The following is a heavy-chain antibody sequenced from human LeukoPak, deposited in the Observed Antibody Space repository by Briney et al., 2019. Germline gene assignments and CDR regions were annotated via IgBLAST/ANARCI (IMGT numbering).Heavy chain of an antibody. CDR1: GFTFSTYW. CDR3: ASPRNYDFWSGYYDAFDI. CDR2: ISSDGSIT. J-gene: IGHJ3*02. D-gene: IGHD3-3*01. Sequence: GGSLRLSCAASGFTFSTYWMHWVRQAPGKGLVWVSRISSDGSITGYADSVKGRFTISRDNAKNTLYLQMNSLRAEDTAVYYCASPRNYDFWSGYYDAFDIWGQGTMVTVSS. V-gene: IGHV3-74*01.